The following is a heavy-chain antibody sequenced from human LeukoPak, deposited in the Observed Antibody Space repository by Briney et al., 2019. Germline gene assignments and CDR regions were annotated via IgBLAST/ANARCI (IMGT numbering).Heavy chain of an antibody. J-gene: IGHJ6*02. D-gene: IGHD6-19*01. CDR1: GLTFSSYA. CDR2: ISYDGSNK. Sequence: PGGSLRLSCAASGLTFSSYAMHWVRQAPGKGLEWVAVISYDGSNKYYADSVKGRFTISRDNSKNTLYLQMNSLRAEDTAVYYCARDEGQWLVHSVSYYYGMDVWGQGTTVTVSS. CDR3: ARDEGQWLVHSVSYYYGMDV. V-gene: IGHV3-30-3*01.